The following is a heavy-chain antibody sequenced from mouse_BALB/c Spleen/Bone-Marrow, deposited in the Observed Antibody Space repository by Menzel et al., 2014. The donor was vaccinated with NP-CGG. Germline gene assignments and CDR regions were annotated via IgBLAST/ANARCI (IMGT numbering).Heavy chain of an antibody. Sequence: VQLQQSGAELVRPGTSVKVSCKASGYAFTNHWIEWIKQRPGQGLEWIGVINPGSGGINYNEKFKGKATLTADKSSSTAYMQLSSRTSDDSAVYFCARELVRGMDYWGQGTSVTVSS. D-gene: IGHD1-1*01. CDR3: ARELVRGMDY. J-gene: IGHJ4*01. V-gene: IGHV1-54*01. CDR1: GYAFTNHW. CDR2: INPGSGGI.